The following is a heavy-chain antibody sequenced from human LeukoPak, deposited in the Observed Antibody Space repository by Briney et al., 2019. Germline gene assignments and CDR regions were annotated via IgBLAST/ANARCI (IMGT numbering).Heavy chain of an antibody. CDR2: ISGSGGST. CDR1: GFTFSSYA. Sequence: GGSLRLSCAASGFTFSSYAMSWVRQDPGKGLEWVSAISGSGGSTYYADSVKGRFTISRDNSKNTLYLQMNSLRAEDTALYYCAKSRPADYYYGMDVWGQGTTVTVSS. J-gene: IGHJ6*02. CDR3: AKSRPADYYYGMDV. V-gene: IGHV3-23*01.